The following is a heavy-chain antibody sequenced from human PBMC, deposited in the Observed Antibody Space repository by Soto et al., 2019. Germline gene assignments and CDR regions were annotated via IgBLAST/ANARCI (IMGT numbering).Heavy chain of an antibody. Sequence: PSETLSLTCAVYGGSFTDYYWSWIRQPPGKGLEWIGEINHSGSTNYNPSLKSRVTISVDTSKNQFSLKLSSVTAADTAVYYCARVLVPPASIAVAGRRSYFDYWGQGTLVTVSP. J-gene: IGHJ4*02. CDR1: GGSFTDYY. CDR3: ARVLVPPASIAVAGRRSYFDY. CDR2: INHSGST. D-gene: IGHD6-19*01. V-gene: IGHV4-34*01.